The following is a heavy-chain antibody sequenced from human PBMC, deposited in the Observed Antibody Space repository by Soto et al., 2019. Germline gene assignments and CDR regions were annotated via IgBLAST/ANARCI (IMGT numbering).Heavy chain of an antibody. D-gene: IGHD1-26*01. J-gene: IGHJ3*02. CDR1: GFSFTTYV. CDR3: AKGLLAIVGTTMRSDAFNX. CDR2: ISHDGSYK. Sequence: PGGSLRLSCAASGFSFTTYVMHWVRQAPGKGLEWVSLISHDGSYKYYVYAVKGRFTISIDTSKTAVYLEMNSLRPEDTAVYYCAKGLLAIVGTTMRSDAFNXWGQVTMVTVS. V-gene: IGHV3-30*18.